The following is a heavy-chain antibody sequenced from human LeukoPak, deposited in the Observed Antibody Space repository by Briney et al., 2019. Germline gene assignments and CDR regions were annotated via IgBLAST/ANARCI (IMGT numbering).Heavy chain of an antibody. CDR3: ARNVDRREYLYASDAFDI. Sequence: PSETLSLTCTVSGGSISSYYWSWIRQPPGKGLEWIGYIYYSGSTNYNPSLKSRVTISVDTSKNQFSLKLSSVTAADTAVYYCARNVDRREYLYASDAFDIWGQGTMVTVSS. J-gene: IGHJ3*02. CDR2: IYYSGST. V-gene: IGHV4-59*08. D-gene: IGHD2-2*02. CDR1: GGSISSYY.